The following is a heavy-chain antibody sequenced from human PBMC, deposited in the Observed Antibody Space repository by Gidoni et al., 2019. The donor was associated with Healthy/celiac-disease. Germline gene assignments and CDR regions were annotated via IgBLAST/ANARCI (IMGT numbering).Heavy chain of an antibody. V-gene: IGHV3-48*02. J-gene: IGHJ3*02. CDR1: GFTFSSYS. D-gene: IGHD3-22*01. Sequence: EVQLVESGGGLVHPGGSLRLFCAASGFTFSSYSMNWVRQAPGKGLEWVSYISSSSSTIYYADSVKGRFTISRDNAKNSLYLQMNSLRDEDTAVYYCARVQPIVVVIKMAFDIWGQGTMVTVSS. CDR2: ISSSSSTI. CDR3: ARVQPIVVVIKMAFDI.